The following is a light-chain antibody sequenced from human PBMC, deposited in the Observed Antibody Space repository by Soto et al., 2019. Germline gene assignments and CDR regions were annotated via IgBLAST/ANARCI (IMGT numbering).Light chain of an antibody. CDR1: SSVVGSYNL. CDR2: EGS. V-gene: IGLV2-23*01. CDR3: CSYAAGNTYV. J-gene: IGLJ1*01. Sequence: QSALTQPASVSGSPGQSITISCTGTSSVVGSYNLVSWYQQYPGKAPKLMIYEGSKRPSGVSNRFSGSKSGNTASLTISGLQAEDEADYYCCSYAAGNTYVFGTGTKLTVL.